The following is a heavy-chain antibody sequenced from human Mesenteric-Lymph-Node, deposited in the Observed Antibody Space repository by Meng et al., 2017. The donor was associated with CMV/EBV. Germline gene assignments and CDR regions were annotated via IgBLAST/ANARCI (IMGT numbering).Heavy chain of an antibody. D-gene: IGHD3-16*01. CDR1: GYTFTHFG. CDR2: INTNTGNP. Sequence: KVSCKASGYTFTHFGIKWVRQAPGQGLEWMGWINTNTGNPAYAQGFTGRFVFSLDTSASTAYLQINSLEADDTAFYYCARRFGLGDYWGQGSLVTVSS. CDR3: ARRFGLGDY. J-gene: IGHJ4*02. V-gene: IGHV7-4-1*02.